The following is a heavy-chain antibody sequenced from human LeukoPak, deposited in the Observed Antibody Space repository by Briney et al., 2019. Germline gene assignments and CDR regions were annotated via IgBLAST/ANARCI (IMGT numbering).Heavy chain of an antibody. CDR3: ARAPGYCSGGSCYPGYYGMDV. CDR1: GYTFTGYY. V-gene: IGHV1-2*02. CDR2: INPNSGGT. Sequence: GASVKVSCKASGYTFTGYYMHWVRQAPGQGLEWVGWINPNSGGTNYAQKFQGRVTMTRDTSISTAYMELSRLRSDDTAVYYCARAPGYCSGGSCYPGYYGMDVWGQGTTVTVSS. D-gene: IGHD2-15*01. J-gene: IGHJ6*02.